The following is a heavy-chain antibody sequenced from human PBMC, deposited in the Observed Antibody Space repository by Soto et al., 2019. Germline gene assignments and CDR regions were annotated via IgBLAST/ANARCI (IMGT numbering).Heavy chain of an antibody. D-gene: IGHD2-21*02. CDR1: GGTFSSYA. CDR2: VSPIFGTA. Sequence: QVQLVQSGAEVKKPGSSVKVSCKASGGTFSSYAISWVRQAPGQGLEWMGGVSPIFGTANYAQKFQGRVTITADESTSTAYMELSSLRSEDTAVYYCAGLQKGYCGGDCPPERAEYFQHWGQGTLVTVSS. CDR3: AGLQKGYCGGDCPPERAEYFQH. V-gene: IGHV1-69*01. J-gene: IGHJ1*01.